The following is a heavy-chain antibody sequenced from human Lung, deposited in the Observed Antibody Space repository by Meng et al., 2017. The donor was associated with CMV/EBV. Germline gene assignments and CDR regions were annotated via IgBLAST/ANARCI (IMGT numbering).Heavy chain of an antibody. CDR2: ITWDGGNT. CDR3: AKDGSDSSLGWLDP. V-gene: IGHV3-43D*03. CDR1: GFTFDDHA. Sequence: GGSXRLXCAASGFTFDDHAMHWVRQRPGKGLEWVSLITWDGGNTYYADSVKGRFTISRDDSKDSLYLQMNSLRTEDTALYYCAKDGSDSSLGWLDPWGQGTLVTVS. D-gene: IGHD2-15*01. J-gene: IGHJ5*02.